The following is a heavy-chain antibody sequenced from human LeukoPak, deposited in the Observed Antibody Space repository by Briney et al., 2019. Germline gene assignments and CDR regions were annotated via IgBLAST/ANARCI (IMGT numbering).Heavy chain of an antibody. CDR3: ARDYYDSSGYYDY. V-gene: IGHV4-61*08. CDR2: VYYSGNT. Sequence: PSETLSLTCTVSGGSVSSGGYYWSWIRQPPGKGLEWIGYVYYSGNTNYNPSFKSRVTISVDTSKNQFSLKLSSVTAADTAVYYCARDYYDSSGYYDYWGQGALVTVSS. J-gene: IGHJ4*02. CDR1: GGSVSSGGYY. D-gene: IGHD3-22*01.